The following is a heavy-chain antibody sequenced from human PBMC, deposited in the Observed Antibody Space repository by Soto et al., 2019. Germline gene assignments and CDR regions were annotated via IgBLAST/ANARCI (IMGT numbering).Heavy chain of an antibody. CDR3: XXALGELSPESYDY. CDR2: ISYDGSDK. D-gene: IGHD3-16*02. V-gene: IGHV3-30*03. J-gene: IGHJ4*02. CDR1: GFTFSSYG. Sequence: QVQLVESGGGVVQPGRSLRLSCAASGFTFSSYGMHWVRQAPGKGLEWVAVISYDGSDKYYADSVKGRFTISRDNSKNXXXXXXXXXXAXXXXXXXXXXALGELSPESYDYWGQGTLITVSS.